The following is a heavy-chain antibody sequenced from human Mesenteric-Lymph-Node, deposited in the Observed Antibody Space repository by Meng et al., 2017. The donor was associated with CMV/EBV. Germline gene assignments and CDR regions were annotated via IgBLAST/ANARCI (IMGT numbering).Heavy chain of an antibody. J-gene: IGHJ6*02. V-gene: IGHV3-13*01. CDR2: IGTAGYT. CDR1: GFTFGYYG. CDR3: ARDREILSGGGMDV. Sequence: GESLKISCEASGFTFGYYGMNWVRQGKGKGLEWVSAIGTAGYTYYPGSVKGRFTISRENAKNSFYLQMNSLRAGDTAVYYCARDREILSGGGMDVWGQGTTVTVSS. D-gene: IGHD1-26*01.